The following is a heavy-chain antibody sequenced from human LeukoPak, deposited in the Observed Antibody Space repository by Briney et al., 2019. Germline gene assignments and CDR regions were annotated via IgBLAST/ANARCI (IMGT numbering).Heavy chain of an antibody. D-gene: IGHD6-13*01. CDR2: IYYSGST. V-gene: IGHV4-39*01. CDR1: GGSLSSSSYY. CDR3: ASLRQQLIYYMDV. J-gene: IGHJ6*03. Sequence: SETLSLTCTVSGGSLSSSSYYWGWIRQPPGKGLEWIGSIYYSGSTYYNPSLKSRVTISIDTSKNQFSLKLSSVTAAETAVYYCASLRQQLIYYMDVWGKGTTVTVSS.